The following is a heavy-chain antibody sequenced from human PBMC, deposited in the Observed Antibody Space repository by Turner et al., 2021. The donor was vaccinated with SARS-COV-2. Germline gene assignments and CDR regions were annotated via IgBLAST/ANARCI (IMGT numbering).Heavy chain of an antibody. D-gene: IGHD1-1*01. Sequence: VQLVESGGGVVQPGRSLRLSCAASGFTFSSSGMHWVRQAPGKGLEWVANIKQDESEKYYVDSVKGRFTISRDNAKNSLYLQMNSLRAEDTAVYYCARDHGYRAQVGYYGMGVWGQGTTVTVSS. CDR1: GFTFSSSG. CDR3: ARDHGYRAQVGYYGMGV. J-gene: IGHJ6*02. CDR2: IKQDESEK. V-gene: IGHV3-7*01.